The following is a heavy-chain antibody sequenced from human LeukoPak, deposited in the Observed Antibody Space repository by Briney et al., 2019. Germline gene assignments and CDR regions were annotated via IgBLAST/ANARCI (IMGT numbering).Heavy chain of an antibody. V-gene: IGHV4-59*01. CDR3: ARGGKYDDFDY. J-gene: IGHJ4*02. CDR2: IFYTGNT. D-gene: IGHD3-16*01. CDR1: GASISSFF. Sequence: SETLSLTCTVSGASISSFFWSWIRQPPGKGLEWVGYIFYTGNTKFNPSLKSRVTISLDTSKKQFSPKLSSVTAADTAVYYCARGGKYDDFDYWGQGTLVTVSS.